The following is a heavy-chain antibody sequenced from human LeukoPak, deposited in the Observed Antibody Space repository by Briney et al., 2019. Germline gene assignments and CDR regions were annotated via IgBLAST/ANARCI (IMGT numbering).Heavy chain of an antibody. D-gene: IGHD3-10*01. J-gene: IGHJ4*02. CDR2: ISYDGSNK. Sequence: PGGSLRLSCAASGFTFSSYGMHWVRQAPGKGLEWVAVISYDGSNKYYADSVKGRFTISRDNSKNTLYLQMNSLRAEDTAVYYCAKDANYYGSGSYIGYWGQGTLVTVSS. V-gene: IGHV3-30*18. CDR3: AKDANYYGSGSYIGY. CDR1: GFTFSSYG.